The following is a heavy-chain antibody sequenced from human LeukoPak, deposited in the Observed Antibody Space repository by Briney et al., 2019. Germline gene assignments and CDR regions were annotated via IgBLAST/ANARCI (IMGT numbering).Heavy chain of an antibody. Sequence: GGSLRLSCAASGFTFSSYGMHWVRQAPGKGLEWVAVIWYDGSNKYYADSVKGRFTISRDNSKNTLYLQMNSLRAEDTAVYYCARVGEYYYGMDVWGQGTTVTVSS. CDR2: IWYDGSNK. CDR3: ARVGEYYYGMDV. V-gene: IGHV3-33*01. J-gene: IGHJ6*02. CDR1: GFTFSSYG. D-gene: IGHD3-10*01.